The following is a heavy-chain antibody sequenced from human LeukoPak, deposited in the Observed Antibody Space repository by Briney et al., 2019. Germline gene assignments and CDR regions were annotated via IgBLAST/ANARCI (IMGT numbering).Heavy chain of an antibody. CDR2: INHSGST. V-gene: IGHV4-34*01. CDR3: ARAIATLYYFDY. D-gene: IGHD5-24*01. J-gene: IGHJ4*02. CDR1: CGSFSVYY. Sequence: PSETLSLTCAVYCGSFSVYYWSGIRPPPGKGLEWLGEINHSGSTNYNPSLKSRVTISLDTSKNQFALKLTSATAGDTAVYYCARAIATLYYFDYWGQGTMATDSS.